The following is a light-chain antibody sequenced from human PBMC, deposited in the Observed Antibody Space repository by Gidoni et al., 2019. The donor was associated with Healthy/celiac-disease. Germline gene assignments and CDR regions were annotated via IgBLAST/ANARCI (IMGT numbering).Light chain of an antibody. CDR3: QQSYSTPEFT. CDR1: QSISSY. J-gene: IGKJ3*01. V-gene: IGKV1-39*01. CDR2: AAS. Sequence: DIQMTQSTSSLSASVGDRVTITCRASQSISSYLNWYQQKPGKAPKLLIYAASSLQSGVPSRFSGSGSGTDFTLTISSLQPEDFATYYCQQSYSTPEFTFGPGTKVDIK.